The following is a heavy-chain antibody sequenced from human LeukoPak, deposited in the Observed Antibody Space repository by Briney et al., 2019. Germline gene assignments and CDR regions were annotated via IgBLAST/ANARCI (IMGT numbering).Heavy chain of an antibody. CDR2: ITWNSGSV. D-gene: IGHD3/OR15-3a*01. Sequence: GGSLRLSCAASGFTFHDYAMHWVRNVPGTGLELESGITWNSGSVLYADSVRGRFTISRDNAKNSLYLQMNSLRPEDMAFYYCAKGLGVASLIVDALDMWGQGTMVTV. V-gene: IGHV3-9*03. J-gene: IGHJ3*02. CDR3: AKGLGVASLIVDALDM. CDR1: GFTFHDYA.